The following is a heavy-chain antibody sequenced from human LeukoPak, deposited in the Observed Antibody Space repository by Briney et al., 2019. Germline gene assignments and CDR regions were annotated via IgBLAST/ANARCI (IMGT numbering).Heavy chain of an antibody. CDR1: GGSLSSGGYY. V-gene: IGHV4-31*03. J-gene: IGHJ6*02. D-gene: IGHD4-17*01. Sequence: PSETLSLTCTVSGGSLSSGGYYWSWIRQHPGKGLEWIGYIYYSGSTYYNPSLKSRVTISVDTSKNQFSLKLSSVTAADTAVYYCARDPRPHYGDYGMDVWGQGTTVTVSS. CDR3: ARDPRPHYGDYGMDV. CDR2: IYYSGST.